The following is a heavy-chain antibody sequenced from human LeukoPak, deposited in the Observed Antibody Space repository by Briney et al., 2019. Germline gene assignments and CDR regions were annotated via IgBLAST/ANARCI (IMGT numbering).Heavy chain of an antibody. Sequence: GESLKISCKDFGDSFTDYWIGWVRQMPGKGLEWMGIIRPADSETLYSPSFQGQVTISADVSITTVYLQWSSLKASATALYYCAERHYFGWGGGDYWGQGTLVTVSS. CDR3: AERHYFGWGGGDY. CDR2: IRPADSET. D-gene: IGHD3-10*01. V-gene: IGHV5-51*01. J-gene: IGHJ4*02. CDR1: GDSFTDYW.